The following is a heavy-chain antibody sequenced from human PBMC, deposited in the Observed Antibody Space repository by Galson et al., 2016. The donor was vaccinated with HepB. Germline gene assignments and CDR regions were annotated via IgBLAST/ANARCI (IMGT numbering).Heavy chain of an antibody. D-gene: IGHD4-17*01. CDR1: GFTFSCCG. Sequence: SLRLSCAASGFTFSCCGMHWVRQAPGKGLEWVAVIWPDATNEKYGDAVKGRFNISRDNSKNTLYLQMNSLRVEDTAVYYCAKEGHYEGHFYMDVWGEGTTVTVSS. V-gene: IGHV3-33*06. CDR3: AKEGHYEGHFYMDV. CDR2: IWPDATNE. J-gene: IGHJ6*03.